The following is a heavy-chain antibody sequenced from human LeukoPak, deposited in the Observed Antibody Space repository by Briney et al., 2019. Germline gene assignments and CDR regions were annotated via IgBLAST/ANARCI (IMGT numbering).Heavy chain of an antibody. Sequence: SETLSLTCAVYGGSFSGYYWSLIRQPPGKGLEWIGEINHSGNTNYNPSLKSRVTISVDTSKNQFSLKLSSVTAADTAVYYCARHRGSAGWSGYFDYWGQGTLVTVSS. J-gene: IGHJ4*02. CDR3: ARHRGSAGWSGYFDY. D-gene: IGHD3-3*01. CDR1: GGSFSGYY. V-gene: IGHV4-34*01. CDR2: INHSGNT.